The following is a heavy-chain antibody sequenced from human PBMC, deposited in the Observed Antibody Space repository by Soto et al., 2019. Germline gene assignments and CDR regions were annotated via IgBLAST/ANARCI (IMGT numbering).Heavy chain of an antibody. CDR2: VWFDGGNK. CDR1: GFTFSDHA. CDR3: ARAPAGDYTMYHYYTMDV. Sequence: QVQLVASGGGVVQPGTSLRLSCEASGFTFSDHAMHWVRQAPGKGLEWVAVVWFDGGNKCYTDSVKGRFTISRDNSKNTLFLQMNSLRVVDTAVYYCARAPAGDYTMYHYYTMDVWGQGTPVTVSS. J-gene: IGHJ6*02. V-gene: IGHV3-33*01. D-gene: IGHD4-17*01.